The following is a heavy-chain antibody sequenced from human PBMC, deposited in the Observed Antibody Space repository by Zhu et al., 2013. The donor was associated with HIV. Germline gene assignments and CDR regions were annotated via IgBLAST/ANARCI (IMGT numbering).Heavy chain of an antibody. CDR3: ASRGDKHRTLIYYYYGMDV. D-gene: IGHD1-1*01. Sequence: QVQLVQSGAEVKKPGSSVKVSCKASGGTFSSYTISWVRQAPGQGLEWMGGIIPIFGTANYAQKFQGRVTITADESTSTAYMELSSLRSEDTAVYYCASRGDKHRTLIYYYYGMDVWGQGTTVTVSS. CDR2: IIPIFGTA. CDR1: GGTFSSYT. J-gene: IGHJ6*02. V-gene: IGHV1-69*12.